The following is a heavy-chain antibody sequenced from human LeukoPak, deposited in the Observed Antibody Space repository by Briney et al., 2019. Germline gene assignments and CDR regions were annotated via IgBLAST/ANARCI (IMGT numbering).Heavy chain of an antibody. V-gene: IGHV3-48*04. CDR1: GFTFGNYN. CDR3: ATDRGY. Sequence: GGSLLLSCAASGFTFGNYNMRWVRQAPGKGLQWISYISPSSSTTSYADSVKGRFTISRDDAKNSLSLQMNSLKAEDTAVYYCATDRGYWGQGTLVTVSS. J-gene: IGHJ4*02. CDR2: ISPSSSTT.